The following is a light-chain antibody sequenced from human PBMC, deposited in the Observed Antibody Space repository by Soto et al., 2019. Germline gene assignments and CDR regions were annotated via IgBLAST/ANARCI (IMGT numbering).Light chain of an antibody. J-gene: IGKJ1*01. CDR1: QSVSSSF. CDR3: QQYESSVT. Sequence: EIVLTQSPGSLSLSPGEGATLSCRASQSVSSSFFAWYQQKPGQAPSLLIYGASRRATGVPDRFSGSGSGTDFILSISSLEPEDFAVYYCQQYESSVTFGQGTKVEIK. CDR2: GAS. V-gene: IGKV3-20*01.